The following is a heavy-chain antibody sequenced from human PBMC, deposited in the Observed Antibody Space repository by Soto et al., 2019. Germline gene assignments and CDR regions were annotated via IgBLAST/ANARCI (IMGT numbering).Heavy chain of an antibody. CDR3: ARDKAGYSYGYGSDY. CDR1: GFTFSSYS. Sequence: GGSLRLSCAASGFTFSSYSMSWVRQAPGKGLEWVSHITASGGTTYYADSVKGRFTISRDSSRSTLYLQMNSLRAEDTAVYYCARDKAGYSYGYGSDYWGQGTLVTVSS. J-gene: IGHJ4*02. V-gene: IGHV3-23*01. CDR2: ITASGGTT. D-gene: IGHD5-18*01.